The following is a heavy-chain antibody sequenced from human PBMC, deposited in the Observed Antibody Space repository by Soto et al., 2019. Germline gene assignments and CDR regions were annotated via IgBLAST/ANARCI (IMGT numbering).Heavy chain of an antibody. CDR3: ARSTYYDILTGSYYYYAMDV. CDR1: GFTVGSNY. V-gene: IGHV3-53*01. D-gene: IGHD3-9*01. CDR2: IYSEGTP. J-gene: IGHJ6*02. Sequence: PGGSLRLSCAASGFTVGSNYRSWVRQAPGKGLEWVSVIYSEGTPYYADSVKGRFTISRENSNNTLYLHMNNLRAEDTAVYYCARSTYYDILTGSYYYYAMDVWGQGTTVTVSS.